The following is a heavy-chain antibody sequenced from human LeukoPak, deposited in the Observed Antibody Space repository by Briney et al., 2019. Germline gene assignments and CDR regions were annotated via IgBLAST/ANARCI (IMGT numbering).Heavy chain of an antibody. D-gene: IGHD1-1*01. V-gene: IGHV1-46*01. J-gene: IGHJ4*02. CDR2: INLSGGST. CDR3: ARGTTDAY. CDR1: GYTFTSYY. Sequence: ASVKLSCTASGYTFTSYYIDWVRQAPGQGLEWMGVINLSGGSTRYAQKFQGRVTMTGDPSTRTVYMELSSLTSDDTAVYYCARGTTDAYWGQGTPVTVSS.